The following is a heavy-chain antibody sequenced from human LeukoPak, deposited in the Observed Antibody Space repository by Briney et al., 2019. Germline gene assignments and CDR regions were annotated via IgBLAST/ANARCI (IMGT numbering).Heavy chain of an antibody. CDR1: GGSISSGGYY. J-gene: IGHJ4*02. Sequence: SETLSLTCTVSGGSISSGGYYWSWIRQPPGKGLEWIGYIYHSGSTYYNPSLKSRVTISVDRSKNQYSLKLSSVTAADTAVYYCAFGNSGSYTFDYWGQGTLVTVSS. CDR3: AFGNSGSYTFDY. D-gene: IGHD1-26*01. V-gene: IGHV4-30-2*01. CDR2: IYHSGST.